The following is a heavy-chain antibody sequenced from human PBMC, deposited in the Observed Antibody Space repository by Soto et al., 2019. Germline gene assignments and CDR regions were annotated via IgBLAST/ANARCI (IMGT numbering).Heavy chain of an antibody. V-gene: IGHV4-31*03. CDR3: AARDSSGYYYRFGY. D-gene: IGHD3-22*01. CDR2: IYYSGST. CDR1: GGSISSGGYY. Sequence: SETLSLTCTVSGGSISSGGYYWSCIRQHPGKGLEWIGYIYYSGSTYYNPSLKSRVTISVDTSKNQFSLKLSSVTAADTAVYYCAARDSSGYYYRFGYWGQGTLVTVSS. J-gene: IGHJ4*02.